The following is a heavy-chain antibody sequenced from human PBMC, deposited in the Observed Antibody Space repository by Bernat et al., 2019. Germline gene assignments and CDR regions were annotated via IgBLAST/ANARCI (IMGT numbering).Heavy chain of an antibody. Sequence: QVQLQESGPGLVKPSETLSLSCVVSGFSITSGYSWGWVRQPPGKGLEWIASFYLSESTYYNAALKSRVTISVDKSKNLFSLKMDSVTAADTAIYYCARMKPLGRKVDYFQYWGQGTLVTVSS. V-gene: IGHV4-38-2*01. J-gene: IGHJ4*02. CDR2: FYLSEST. D-gene: IGHD1-14*01. CDR3: ARMKPLGRKVDYFQY. CDR1: GFSITSGYS.